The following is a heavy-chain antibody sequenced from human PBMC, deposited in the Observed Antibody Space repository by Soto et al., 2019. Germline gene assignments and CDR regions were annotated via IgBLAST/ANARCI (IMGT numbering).Heavy chain of an antibody. CDR2: VSSSSNYI. CDR1: GYTYSKNG. V-gene: IGHV3-21*01. D-gene: IGHD1-26*01. Sequence: PGGTLRHSCAAAGYTYSKNGMNWVLDFLVKGLVWVSSVSSSSNYIEYAVSVRVRFTISRDNAKSSLYLQMDSLRVEDTAVYYCATNRELNGHTYGLYFEKWGQGT. CDR3: ATNRELNGHTYGLYFEK. J-gene: IGHJ4*02.